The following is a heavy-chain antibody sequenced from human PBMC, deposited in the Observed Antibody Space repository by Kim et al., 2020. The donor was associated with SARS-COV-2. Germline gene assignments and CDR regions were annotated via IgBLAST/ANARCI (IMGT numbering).Heavy chain of an antibody. CDR3: AKDQRAGAGGYDGMDV. CDR2: ISTGGDYT. D-gene: IGHD6-19*01. J-gene: IGHJ6*02. V-gene: IGHV3-23*01. Sequence: GGSLRLSCAASGFTFSNYAMNWVRQPPGKGLEWVSTISTGGDYTYYADSVKGRFTISRDNFKTTLYLEMNSLRAEDTAVYYCAKDQRAGAGGYDGMDVWGPGTTGTVSS. CDR1: GFTFSNYA.